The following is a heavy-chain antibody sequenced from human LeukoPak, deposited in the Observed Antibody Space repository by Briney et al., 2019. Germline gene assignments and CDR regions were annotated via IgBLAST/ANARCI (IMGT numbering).Heavy chain of an antibody. CDR1: GFTFSSYS. Sequence: GGSLRLSCAASGFTFSSYSMNWVRQAPGKGLEWVSSISSSSSYIYYADSVKGRFTISRDNAKNSLYLQMNSLRAEDTAVYYCARELTMVRGVSAYWGQGTLVTVSS. CDR3: ARELTMVRGVSAY. V-gene: IGHV3-21*01. CDR2: ISSSSSYI. J-gene: IGHJ4*02. D-gene: IGHD3-10*01.